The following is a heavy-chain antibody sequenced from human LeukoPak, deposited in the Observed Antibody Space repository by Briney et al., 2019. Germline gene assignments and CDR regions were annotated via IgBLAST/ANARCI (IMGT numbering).Heavy chain of an antibody. V-gene: IGHV4-39*07. D-gene: IGHD6-13*01. Sequence: PSETLSLTCTVSGGSISSSSYYWGWIRQPPGKGLEWIGSIHYSGSTNYNPSLKSRVTISVDTSKNQFSLKLSSVTAADTAVYYCARGVGNIAGAYWGQGILVIVSS. CDR3: ARGVGNIAGAY. J-gene: IGHJ4*02. CDR1: GGSISSSSYY. CDR2: IHYSGST.